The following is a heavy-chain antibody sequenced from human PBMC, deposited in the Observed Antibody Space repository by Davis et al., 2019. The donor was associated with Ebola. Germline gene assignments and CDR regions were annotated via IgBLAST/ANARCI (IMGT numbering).Heavy chain of an antibody. CDR1: GFTFSSYG. Sequence: PGGSLRLSCAASGFTFSSYGMHWVRQAPGKGLEWVAVISYDGSNKYYADSVKGRFTISRDNSKNTAYLQMNSLKTEDTAVYYCTTTTTHFDYWGQGTLVTVSS. CDR2: ISYDGSNK. D-gene: IGHD1-26*01. V-gene: IGHV3-30*03. J-gene: IGHJ4*02. CDR3: TTTTTHFDY.